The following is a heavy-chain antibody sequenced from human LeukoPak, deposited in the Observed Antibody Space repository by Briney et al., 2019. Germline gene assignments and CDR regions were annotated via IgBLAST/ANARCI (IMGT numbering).Heavy chain of an antibody. Sequence: SETLSLTCTVSIGSISSFYWSWIRQPPGKRLEWIGYIYDSGSTDYNPSLKSRVTISVDTSKNQFSLKLSSVIAADTAVYYCARGSRYYDLLTGYYNSPYYFDYWGQGTLVTVSS. CDR2: IYDSGST. J-gene: IGHJ4*02. CDR1: IGSISSFY. CDR3: ARGSRYYDLLTGYYNSPYYFDY. D-gene: IGHD3-9*01. V-gene: IGHV4-59*01.